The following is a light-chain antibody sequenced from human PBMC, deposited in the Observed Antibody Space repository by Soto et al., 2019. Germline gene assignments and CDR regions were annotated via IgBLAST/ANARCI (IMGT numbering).Light chain of an antibody. Sequence: EIVMPQSPATLSVSPGERATLSCGASQTVTSNYLAWYQQKPGQAPRLLIFGASIRVTGIPDRFIGSGSGTDFTLTISRLEPEDFAVYYCQHYVTSLTTFGQGNKVDIK. J-gene: IGKJ1*01. CDR3: QHYVTSLTT. CDR1: QTVTSNY. CDR2: GAS. V-gene: IGKV3-20*01.